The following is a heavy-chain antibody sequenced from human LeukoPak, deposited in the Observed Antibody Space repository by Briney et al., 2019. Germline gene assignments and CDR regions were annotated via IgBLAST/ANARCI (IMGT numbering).Heavy chain of an antibody. V-gene: IGHV4-59*08. Sequence: PSETLSLTCTVSGGSISSYYWSWIRQPPGKGLEWIGYIYDSGSTNYNPSLKSRVTISIDRSKNQFSLKLSSVTAADTAVYYCARHLYSGRYYGIDFWGQGTLVTVSS. CDR3: ARHLYSGRYYGIDF. J-gene: IGHJ4*02. CDR1: GGSISSYY. CDR2: IYDSGST. D-gene: IGHD1-26*01.